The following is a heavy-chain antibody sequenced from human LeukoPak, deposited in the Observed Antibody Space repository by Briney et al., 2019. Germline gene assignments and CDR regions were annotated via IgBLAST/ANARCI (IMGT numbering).Heavy chain of an antibody. CDR3: ASDPTKSGRYGFLHY. CDR2: MSHDGVNK. Sequence: GRSLRLSCAASEFSFSSYALHWVRQAQGKGLEWVAVMSHDGVNKYYADSVKGRVTISRDNSKNTLHLQVNNVSVEDTAIYYCASDPTKSGRYGFLHYWGRETWSPSPQ. CDR1: EFSFSSYA. J-gene: IGHJ4*02. D-gene: IGHD1-26*01. V-gene: IGHV3-30-3*01.